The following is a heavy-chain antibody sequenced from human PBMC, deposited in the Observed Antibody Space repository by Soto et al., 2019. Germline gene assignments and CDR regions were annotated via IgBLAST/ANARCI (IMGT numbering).Heavy chain of an antibody. CDR2: ILSTGNT. CDR3: ASKPNSLYYFDF. V-gene: IGHV4-28*01. CDR1: GSSINSNNW. D-gene: IGHD5-18*01. J-gene: IGHJ4*02. Sequence: QVQLPESGPGLVKPSDTLSLTCGVSGSSINSNNWWAWIRQPPGKGLEWVGYILSTGNTIYNPSHKSRLSMSVDTSNNQFPQRLNSATAVDTAVYFCASKPNSLYYFDFWGQGTLVTVSS.